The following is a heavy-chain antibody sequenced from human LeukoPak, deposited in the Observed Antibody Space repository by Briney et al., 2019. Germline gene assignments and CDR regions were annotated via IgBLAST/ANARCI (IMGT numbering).Heavy chain of an antibody. CDR3: ARGGYYDILTGYYNNWFDP. D-gene: IGHD3-9*01. V-gene: IGHV1-8*01. CDR1: GYTFTSYD. J-gene: IGHJ5*02. Sequence: ASVKVSCKASGYTFTSYDINWVRQATGQGLEWMGWMNPNSGNTGYAQKFQGRVTMTRNTSISTAYMELSSLRPEDTAVYYCARGGYYDILTGYYNNWFDPWGQGTLVTVSS. CDR2: MNPNSGNT.